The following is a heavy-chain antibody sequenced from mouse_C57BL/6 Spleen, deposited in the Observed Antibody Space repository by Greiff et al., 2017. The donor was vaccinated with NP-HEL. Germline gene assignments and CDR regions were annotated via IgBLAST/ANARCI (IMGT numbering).Heavy chain of an antibody. CDR1: GYTFTDYN. D-gene: IGHD2-4*01. V-gene: IGHV1-18*01. J-gene: IGHJ2*01. CDR3: ARKESTMITTGYYFDY. Sequence: VQLKESGPELVKPGASVKIPCKASGYTFTDYNMDWVKQSHGKSLEWIGDINPNNGGTIYNQKFKGKATLTVDKSASTAYMELRSLTSEDTAVYYCARKESTMITTGYYFDYWGQGTTLTVSS. CDR2: INPNNGGT.